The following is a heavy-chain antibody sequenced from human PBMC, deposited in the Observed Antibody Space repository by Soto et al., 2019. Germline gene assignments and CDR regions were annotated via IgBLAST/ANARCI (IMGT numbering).Heavy chain of an antibody. CDR1: GGSISSSSYY. V-gene: IGHV4-39*01. Sequence: SETLSLTCTVSGGSISSSSYYWGWIRQPPGKGLEWIGSIYYSGSTYYNPSLKSRVTISVDTSKNQFSLKLSSVTAADTAVYYCATVPSLLWFGELFAYYYMDVWGKGATVTVSS. D-gene: IGHD3-10*01. CDR2: IYYSGST. J-gene: IGHJ6*03. CDR3: ATVPSLLWFGELFAYYYMDV.